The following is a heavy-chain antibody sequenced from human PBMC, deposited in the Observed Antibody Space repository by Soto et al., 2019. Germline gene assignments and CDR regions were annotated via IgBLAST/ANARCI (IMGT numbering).Heavy chain of an antibody. Sequence: PGGSLRLSCAASGFTFSSYGMHWVRQAPGKGLEWVAVISYDGSNKYYADSVKGRFTISRDNSKNTLYLQMNSLRAEDTAVYYCATRDPDFWSGYYSDYWGQGTLVTVSS. D-gene: IGHD3-3*01. V-gene: IGHV3-30*03. CDR3: ATRDPDFWSGYYSDY. CDR1: GFTFSSYG. CDR2: ISYDGSNK. J-gene: IGHJ4*02.